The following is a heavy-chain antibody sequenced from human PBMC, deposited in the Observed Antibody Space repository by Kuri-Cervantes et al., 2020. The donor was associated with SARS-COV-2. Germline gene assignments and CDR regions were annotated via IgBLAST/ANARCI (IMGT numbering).Heavy chain of an antibody. Sequence: SETLSLTCTVSGGSISSSVYYWGWIRQPPGKGLEWIGSIYYSGPTYYNPSLKSRVTISVDTSKNQFSLNLSSVTAADTAVYYCARPIVAAGFDYWGQGTLVTVSS. CDR2: IYYSGPT. CDR1: GGSISSSVYY. J-gene: IGHJ4*02. D-gene: IGHD6-13*01. CDR3: ARPIVAAGFDY. V-gene: IGHV4-39*01.